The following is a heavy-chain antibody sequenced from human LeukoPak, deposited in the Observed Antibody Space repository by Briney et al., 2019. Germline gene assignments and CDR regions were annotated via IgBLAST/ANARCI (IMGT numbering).Heavy chain of an antibody. CDR2: ISRSSYYI. Sequence: GGSLRLSCAASGFTFSDYNMNWVRQAPGKGLEWVSSISRSSYYIYYTDSVKGRFTISRDNAKNSLYLQMNSLRAEDTAVYYCTRHPPSPRGTTGNFDYWGQGTLVTVSS. V-gene: IGHV3-21*04. D-gene: IGHD3-16*01. J-gene: IGHJ4*02. CDR3: TRHPPSPRGTTGNFDY. CDR1: GFTFSDYN.